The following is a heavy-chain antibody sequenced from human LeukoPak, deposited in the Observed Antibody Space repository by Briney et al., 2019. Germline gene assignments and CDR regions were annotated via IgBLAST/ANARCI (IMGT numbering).Heavy chain of an antibody. J-gene: IGHJ3*02. CDR3: ASKWVTYYYNSSAYHYPTDVFDI. CDR1: KYTFNLYG. V-gene: IGHV1-2*02. D-gene: IGHD3-22*01. CDR2: INANSGDT. Sequence: ASVKVSCKASKYTFNLYGLNWVRQAPGQGLEWMGWINANSGDTNYAQKFQGRVTMTRDTSISTAYMELSRLRSDDTAVYYCASKWVTYYYNSSAYHYPTDVFDIWGQGTMVTVSS.